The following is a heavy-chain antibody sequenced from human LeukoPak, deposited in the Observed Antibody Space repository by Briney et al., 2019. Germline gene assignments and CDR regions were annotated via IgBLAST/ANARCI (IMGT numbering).Heavy chain of an antibody. CDR2: ISSSSSYI. CDR1: GFTFSSYS. CDR3: AKSFLTAALGFDY. Sequence: PGGSLRLSCAASGFTFSSYSMNWVRQAPGKGLEWVSSISSSSSYIYYADSVKGRFTISRDNSRKMLYLQMSSLRAEDTALYYCAKSFLTAALGFDYWGQGTLVTVSS. V-gene: IGHV3-21*04. J-gene: IGHJ4*02. D-gene: IGHD2/OR15-2a*01.